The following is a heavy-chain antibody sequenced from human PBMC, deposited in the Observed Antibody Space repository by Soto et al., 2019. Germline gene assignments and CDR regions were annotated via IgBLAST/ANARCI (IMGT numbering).Heavy chain of an antibody. CDR1: GGSISGYY. CDR2: INHSGST. Sequence: SETLSLTCAVYGGSISGYYWSWIRQKPGKGLEWIGEINHSGSTNYNPSLKRRVTISVDKSKNQISLKMSSVTAADTAVYYCARLASVFCSSTSYYDYYYYMDVWGKGTTVTVSS. J-gene: IGHJ6*03. V-gene: IGHV4-34*01. D-gene: IGHD2-2*01. CDR3: ARLASVFCSSTSYYDYYYYMDV.